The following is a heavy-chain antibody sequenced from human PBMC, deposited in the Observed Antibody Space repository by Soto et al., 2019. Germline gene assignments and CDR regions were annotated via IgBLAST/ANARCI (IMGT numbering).Heavy chain of an antibody. CDR3: AKDLVPSRLRFYGMDV. CDR1: GGTFSSYA. D-gene: IGHD3-3*01. V-gene: IGHV1-69*13. J-gene: IGHJ6*02. Sequence: GASVKVSCKASGGTFSSYAISWVRQAPGQGLEWMGGIIPIFGTANYAQKFQGRVTITADESTSTAYMELSSLRSEDTAVYYCAKDLVPSRLRFYGMDVWGQGTTVTVSS. CDR2: IIPIFGTA.